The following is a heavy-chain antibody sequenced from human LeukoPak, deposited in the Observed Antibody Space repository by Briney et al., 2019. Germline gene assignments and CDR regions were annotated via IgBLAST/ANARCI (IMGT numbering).Heavy chain of an antibody. Sequence: GGTLRLSCAASGFTFSSYAMHWVRQAPGKGLVGVADISYDGSNKYYEDSVKGRFTISRDNSKNTLYLQMNSLRAEDTAVYYCARVRAVAELVRYYYYGMDVWGQGTTVTVSS. CDR2: ISYDGSNK. D-gene: IGHD6-6*01. CDR3: ARVRAVAELVRYYYYGMDV. CDR1: GFTFSSYA. J-gene: IGHJ6*02. V-gene: IGHV3-30-3*01.